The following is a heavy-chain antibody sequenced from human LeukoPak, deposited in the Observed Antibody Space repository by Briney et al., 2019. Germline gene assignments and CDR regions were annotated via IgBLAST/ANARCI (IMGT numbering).Heavy chain of an antibody. D-gene: IGHD3-16*01. V-gene: IGHV1-2*02. CDR1: GYKFTDDY. CDR2: ISPDSGFT. Sequence: ASVKVSCKASGYKFTDDYMHWVRQAPGQGLEFMGWISPDSGFTNYAQKFKGRVTTTRDTSISTAYLEVRSLTSDDTAVYYCAPTAEAYTSWWKVWGQGTLVTVSS. CDR3: APTAEAYTSWWKV. J-gene: IGHJ4*02.